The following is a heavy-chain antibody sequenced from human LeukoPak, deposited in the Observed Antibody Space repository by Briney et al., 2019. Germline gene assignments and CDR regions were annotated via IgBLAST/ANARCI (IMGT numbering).Heavy chain of an antibody. CDR1: GFTFSSFA. J-gene: IGHJ4*02. V-gene: IGHV3-23*01. Sequence: GGSLRLSCAASGFTFSSFAMSWVRQAPGKGLEWVSSISGSGGSTYYADSVKGRFTISRDNYKNTLYLQMNSLRAEDTAVYYCAKARFSGYCSGGSCYSGNDYWGQGTLVTVSS. CDR3: AKARFSGYCSGGSCYSGNDY. CDR2: ISGSGGST. D-gene: IGHD2-15*01.